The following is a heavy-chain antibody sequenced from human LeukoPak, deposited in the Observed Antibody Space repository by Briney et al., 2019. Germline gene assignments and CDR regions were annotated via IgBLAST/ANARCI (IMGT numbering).Heavy chain of an antibody. J-gene: IGHJ6*03. CDR3: ARSAPYYDSSGYYHYYYYYMDV. CDR2: INHSGST. V-gene: IGHV4-34*01. Sequence: SETLSLTCAVYGGSFSGYYWSWIRQPPGKGLEWIGEINHSGSTNYNPSFKSRVTISVDTPKNQFSLKLSSVTAADTAVYYCARSAPYYDSSGYYHYYYYYMDVWGKGTTVTVSS. CDR1: GGSFSGYY. D-gene: IGHD3-22*01.